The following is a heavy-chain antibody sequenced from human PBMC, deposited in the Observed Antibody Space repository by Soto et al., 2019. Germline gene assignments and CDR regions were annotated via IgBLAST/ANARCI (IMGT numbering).Heavy chain of an antibody. J-gene: IGHJ6*04. CDR2: IIPIFGTA. Sequence: SVKVSCKASGGTFSSYAISWVRQAPGQGLEWMGGIIPIFGTANYAQKFQGRVTITADESTSTAYMELSSLRSEDTAVYYCASGTYSSGWYTRPDYYYGTDVWGKGTKVTVS. V-gene: IGHV1-69*13. CDR3: ASGTYSSGWYTRPDYYYGTDV. D-gene: IGHD6-19*01. CDR1: GGTFSSYA.